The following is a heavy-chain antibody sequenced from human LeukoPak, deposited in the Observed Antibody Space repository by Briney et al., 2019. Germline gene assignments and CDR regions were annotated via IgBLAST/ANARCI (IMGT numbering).Heavy chain of an antibody. Sequence: PGGSLRLSCAASGFTFSSYEMNWVRQAPGKGLEWVSYISSSSSTIYYADSVKGRFTISRDNAKNSLYLQMNSLRAEDTAVYYCARDVGSPSHMDVWGKGTTVTVSS. CDR2: ISSSSSTI. D-gene: IGHD1-26*01. CDR3: ARDVGSPSHMDV. V-gene: IGHV3-48*01. CDR1: GFTFSSYE. J-gene: IGHJ6*03.